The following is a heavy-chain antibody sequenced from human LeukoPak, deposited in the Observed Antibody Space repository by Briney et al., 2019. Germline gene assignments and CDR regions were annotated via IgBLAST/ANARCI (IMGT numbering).Heavy chain of an antibody. CDR2: INHSGST. J-gene: IGHJ6*03. D-gene: IGHD3-22*01. CDR3: ARAKNYYDSSGYYYRVYYYYMDV. V-gene: IGHV4-34*01. CDR1: GGSFSGYY. Sequence: PSETLSLTCAVYGGSFSGYYWSWTRQPPGKGLEWIGEINHSGSTNYNPSLKSRVTISVDTSKNQFSLKLSSVTAADTAVYYCARAKNYYDSSGYYYRVYYYYMDVWGKWTTVTVSS.